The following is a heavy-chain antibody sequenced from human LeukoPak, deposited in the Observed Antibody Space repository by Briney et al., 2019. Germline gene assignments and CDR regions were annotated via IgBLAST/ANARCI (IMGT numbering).Heavy chain of an antibody. J-gene: IGHJ1*01. V-gene: IGHV3-74*01. Sequence: GGSLRLSCAASGFTFSSYWMHWVRQAPGKGLVWVSRINSDGSSTSYADSVKGRFTISRDNAKNTPYLQMNSLRAEDTAVYYCVVSILWGVSEHFHHWGQGTLVTVSS. D-gene: IGHD3-10*01. CDR2: INSDGSST. CDR3: VVSILWGVSEHFHH. CDR1: GFTFSSYW.